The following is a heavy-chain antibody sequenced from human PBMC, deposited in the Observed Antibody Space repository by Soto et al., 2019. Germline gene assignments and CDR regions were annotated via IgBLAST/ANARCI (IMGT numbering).Heavy chain of an antibody. J-gene: IGHJ4*02. CDR2: IKSKTDGGTT. CDR3: TTGDIVLMVAATRGS. CDR1: GFTFSNAW. D-gene: IGHD2-15*01. V-gene: IGHV3-15*01. Sequence: EVQLVESGGGLVKPGGSLRLSCAASGFTFSNAWMSWVRQAPGKGLEWVGRIKSKTDGGTTDYAAPVKGRFTISRDDSKNTLYLQMNRLKTEDTVVYYCTTGDIVLMVAATRGSWGQGTLVTVSS.